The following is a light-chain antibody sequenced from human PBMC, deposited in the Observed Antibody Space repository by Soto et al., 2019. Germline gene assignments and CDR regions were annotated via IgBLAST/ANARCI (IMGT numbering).Light chain of an antibody. CDR2: KAS. V-gene: IGKV1-5*03. CDR3: QQYSNYPLT. CDR1: QSISSS. Sequence: DIQMTQSPSTLSASVGDRVTITCRASQSISSSLAWYQQKPGEAPNLLIYKASNLESGVPSRFSGSGSGTEFTLTISSLQPDDFATYYCQQYSNYPLTFGGGTKVEIK. J-gene: IGKJ4*01.